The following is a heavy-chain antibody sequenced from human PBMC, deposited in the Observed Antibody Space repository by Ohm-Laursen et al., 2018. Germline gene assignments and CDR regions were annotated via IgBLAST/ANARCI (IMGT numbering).Heavy chain of an antibody. Sequence: SDTLSLTCTVSGDSINNYYWSWIRQPAGKGLEWIGRMYATGSSNYNPSLNSRATMSVDTSRNQFSLKLTSVTAADTAVYYCAVSEVRYSFTYLADFWGQGTLVTVPS. D-gene: IGHD3-9*01. CDR1: GDSINNYY. V-gene: IGHV4-4*07. J-gene: IGHJ4*02. CDR2: MYATGSS. CDR3: AVSEVRYSFTYLADF.